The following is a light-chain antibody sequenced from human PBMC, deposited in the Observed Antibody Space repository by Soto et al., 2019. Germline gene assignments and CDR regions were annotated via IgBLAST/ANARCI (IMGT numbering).Light chain of an antibody. V-gene: IGLV2-14*01. Sequence: QSALTQPASVSGSPGQSITISCTGNSSDVGAYNYVSWFQQYPGKAPKLLIYEVSYRPSGVSVRFSGSKSGNTASLTISGLQAEDEADFYCSSFTSSSTWVFGGGTKLTVL. CDR1: SSDVGAYNY. CDR2: EVS. J-gene: IGLJ3*02. CDR3: SSFTSSSTWV.